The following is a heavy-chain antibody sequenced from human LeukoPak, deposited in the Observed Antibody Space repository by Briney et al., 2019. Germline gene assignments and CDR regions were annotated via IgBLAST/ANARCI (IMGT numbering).Heavy chain of an antibody. CDR3: ARRKRTIFGVAISSNFDY. Sequence: SETLSLTCTVSGDSISTSSSYWGWIRQPPGKGLEWIGEINHSGSTNYNPSLKSRVTISVDTSKNQFSLKLSSVTAADTAVYYCARRKRTIFGVAISSNFDYWGQGTLVTVSS. CDR2: INHSGST. D-gene: IGHD3-3*01. J-gene: IGHJ4*02. V-gene: IGHV4-39*07. CDR1: GDSISTSSSY.